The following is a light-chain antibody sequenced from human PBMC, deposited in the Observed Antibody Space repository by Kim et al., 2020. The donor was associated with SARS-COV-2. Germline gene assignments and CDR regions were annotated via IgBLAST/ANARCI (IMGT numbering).Light chain of an antibody. J-gene: IGLJ1*01. Sequence: SVSPGQTASITCSGDKLGDKYAFWYQQKPGQSPVLVIYQDSKRSSGIPERFSGSNSGNTATLTISGTQAMDEADYYCQAWDSSKGVFGTGTKVTVL. CDR3: QAWDSSKGV. CDR2: QDS. CDR1: KLGDKY. V-gene: IGLV3-1*01.